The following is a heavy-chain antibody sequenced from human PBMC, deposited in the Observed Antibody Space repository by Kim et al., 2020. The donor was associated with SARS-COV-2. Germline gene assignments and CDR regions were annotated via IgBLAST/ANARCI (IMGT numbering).Heavy chain of an antibody. D-gene: IGHD3-3*01. CDR1: GFTFSNYY. Sequence: GGSLRLSCTTSGFTFSNYYMSWIRQTPGKGLEWVSYISSSGDTIYYADSVRGRFTISRDNAKNSLSLQMNRLRAEDTAVYYCARDPTTPRGYYHVLDVWG. J-gene: IGHJ6*01. CDR3: ARDPTTPRGYYHVLDV. V-gene: IGHV3-11*01. CDR2: ISSSGDTI.